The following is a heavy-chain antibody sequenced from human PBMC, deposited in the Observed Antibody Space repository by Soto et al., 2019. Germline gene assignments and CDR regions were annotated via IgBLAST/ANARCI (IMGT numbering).Heavy chain of an antibody. CDR1: GFTFDDYA. J-gene: IGHJ5*02. CDR3: VKDSTISAAGWFDP. CDR2: ISWNSGSI. V-gene: IGHV3-9*01. Sequence: EVQLVESGGGLIQPGRSLRLSCAASGFTFDDYAMHWVRQAPGKGLEWVSGISWNSGSIGYADSVQGRFTISRDNAKNSLYLQMNSLRPEDTALCYCVKDSTISAAGWFDPWGQGTLVTVSS. D-gene: IGHD6-13*01.